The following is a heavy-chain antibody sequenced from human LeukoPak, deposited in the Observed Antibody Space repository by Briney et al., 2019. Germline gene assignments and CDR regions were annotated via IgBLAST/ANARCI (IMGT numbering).Heavy chain of an antibody. Sequence: GRSLRLSCAASGFTFRNYGMHWVRQAPGKGLEWVAIIWYDGRKNYYADSVKGRFSISRDNFNNTLYLHMNSLRAEDAALYYCARAPYTTGRSFYFDSWGQGTLVTVSS. J-gene: IGHJ4*02. CDR1: GFTFRNYG. CDR2: IWYDGRKN. CDR3: ARAPYTTGRSFYFDS. V-gene: IGHV3-33*01. D-gene: IGHD2-2*02.